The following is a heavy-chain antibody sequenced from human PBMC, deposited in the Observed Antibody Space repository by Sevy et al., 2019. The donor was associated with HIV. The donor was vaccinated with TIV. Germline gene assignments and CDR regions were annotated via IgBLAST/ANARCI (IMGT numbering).Heavy chain of an antibody. CDR2: IRSKAYGGTT. D-gene: IGHD5-18*01. J-gene: IGHJ4*02. V-gene: IGHV3-49*03. CDR3: TRARRGYSYGYVSDY. CDR1: GFTFGDYA. Sequence: GGSLRLPCTASGFTFGDYAMSWFRQAPGKGLEWVGFIRSKAYGGTTEYAASVKGRFTISRDDSKSIAYLQMNSLKTEDTAVYYCTRARRGYSYGYVSDYWGQGTLVTVSS.